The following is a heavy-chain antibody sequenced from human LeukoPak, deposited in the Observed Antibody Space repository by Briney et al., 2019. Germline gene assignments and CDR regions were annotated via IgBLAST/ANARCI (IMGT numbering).Heavy chain of an antibody. J-gene: IGHJ4*02. CDR1: GYTSSGYY. CDR2: ISPNSSGT. Sequence: GSVKVSCMASGYTSSGYYMYWVRQAPGQGREWVGWISPNSSGTNYAEKFQGRVTMTRDKSISTAYMELSRVRSDDTAVYYCARGSSSGSLDYWGQGTLVTVSS. CDR3: ARGSSSGSLDY. D-gene: IGHD5-12*01. V-gene: IGHV1-2*02.